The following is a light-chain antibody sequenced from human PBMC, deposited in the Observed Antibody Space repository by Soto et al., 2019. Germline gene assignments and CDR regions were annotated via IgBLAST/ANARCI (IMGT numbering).Light chain of an antibody. V-gene: IGLV2-23*02. CDR1: SSDVGSYNL. CDR2: EVS. J-gene: IGLJ2*01. CDR3: CSYAGSHVV. Sequence: QSALTQPASVCGSPGQSITISCTGTSSDVGSYNLVSWYQQHPGKAPKLMMYEVSKRPSGVSNRFSGSKSGNTASLTISGLQAEDEADYYCCSYAGSHVVFGGGTKVTVL.